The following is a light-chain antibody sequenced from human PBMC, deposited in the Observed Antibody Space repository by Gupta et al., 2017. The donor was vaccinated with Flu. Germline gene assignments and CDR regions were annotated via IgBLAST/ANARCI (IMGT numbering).Light chain of an antibody. J-gene: IGLJ2*01. Sequence: SYVLTQSPSVSVASGQSARITCEGNNIGSKGVHWYQQKPGQAPVLVVYDKNDRPSGIPERFSGSNSGNTAALTISRVEAGDEADYYCQVWDSTLDHVIFGGGTKLTV. CDR2: DKN. V-gene: IGLV3-21*02. CDR3: QVWDSTLDHVI. CDR1: NIGSKG.